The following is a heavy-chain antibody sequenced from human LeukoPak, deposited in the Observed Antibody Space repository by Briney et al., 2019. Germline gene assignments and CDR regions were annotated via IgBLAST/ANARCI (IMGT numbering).Heavy chain of an antibody. CDR3: TTRGDRSGSTFH. D-gene: IGHD6-19*01. Sequence: RGSLRLSCAASGFTFSNAWMSWVRQAPGKGLEWVGRIKTKSDGGTTDYAAPVKGRFTISRDDSKNTLYLQMNSLETEDTAVYYCTTRGDRSGSTFHWGQGTLVTVSS. CDR1: GFTFSNAW. CDR2: IKTKSDGGTT. V-gene: IGHV3-15*01. J-gene: IGHJ4*02.